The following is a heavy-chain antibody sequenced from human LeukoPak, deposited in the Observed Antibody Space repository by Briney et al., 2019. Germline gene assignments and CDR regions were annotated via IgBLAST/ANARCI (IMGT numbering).Heavy chain of an antibody. CDR1: GGSISSGSYY. J-gene: IGHJ5*02. V-gene: IGHV4-61*02. D-gene: IGHD4-17*01. CDR2: IYTSGST. Sequence: SETLSLTCTVSGGSISSGSYYWSWIRQPAGKGLEWVGRIYTSGSTNYNPSLKSRVTISVDTSKNQFSLKLSSVTAADTAVYYCARGDYGDYGWFDPWGQGTLVTVSS. CDR3: ARGDYGDYGWFDP.